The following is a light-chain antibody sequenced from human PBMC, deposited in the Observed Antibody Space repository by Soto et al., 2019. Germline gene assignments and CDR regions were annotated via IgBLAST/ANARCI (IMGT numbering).Light chain of an antibody. V-gene: IGLV2-23*02. CDR3: YSYAGSSTYV. Sequence: QSVLTQPASVSGSPGQSITISCTGTSSDVGSYNLVSWYQQHPGKAPKVMIYEVSKRPSGVPNRFSGSKSGNTASLTISGLQAEDEADYYCYSYAGSSTYVFGTGTKVTVL. CDR2: EVS. CDR1: SSDVGSYNL. J-gene: IGLJ1*01.